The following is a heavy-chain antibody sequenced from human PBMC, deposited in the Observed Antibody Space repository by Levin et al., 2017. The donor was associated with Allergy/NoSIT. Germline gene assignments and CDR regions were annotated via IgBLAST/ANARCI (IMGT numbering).Heavy chain of an antibody. V-gene: IGHV3-30*18. CDR1: GFTFSSYG. D-gene: IGHD2-15*01. CDR2: ISYDGSNK. J-gene: IGHJ4*02. Sequence: GESLKISCAASGFTFSSYGMHWVRQAPGKGLEWVAVISYDGSNKYYADSVKGRFTISRDNSKNTLYLQMNSLRAEDTAVYYCAKVGYCSGGSCYSGVDYEDYWGQGTLVTVSS. CDR3: AKVGYCSGGSCYSGVDYEDY.